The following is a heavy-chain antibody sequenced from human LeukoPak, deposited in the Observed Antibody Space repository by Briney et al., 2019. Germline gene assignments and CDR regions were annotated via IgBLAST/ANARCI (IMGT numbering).Heavy chain of an antibody. V-gene: IGHV1-8*01. CDR3: ARSLGTYWGKDFLNWFDP. J-gene: IGHJ5*02. D-gene: IGHD3-16*01. Sequence: GASVKVSCKASEYTFTNYDINWVRQATGQGLEWMGWINPNSGNTGYTQKFQGRVTMTRNTSLNTAYMELTSLKSEDTAVYYCARSLGTYWGKDFLNWFDPWGQGTPVTVSS. CDR1: EYTFTNYD. CDR2: INPNSGNT.